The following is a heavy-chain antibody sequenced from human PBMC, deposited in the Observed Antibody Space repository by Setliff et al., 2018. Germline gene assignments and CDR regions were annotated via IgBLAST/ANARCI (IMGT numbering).Heavy chain of an antibody. Sequence: GSLRLSCVASGFTFSSYWMSWVRQAPGKGLEWVANIKQDGSEKYYVDSVKGRFTISRDNAKNSLYLQMNSLRAEDTAVYYCARDGGDYWGQGTLVTVSS. CDR1: GFTFSSYW. CDR2: IKQDGSEK. CDR3: ARDGGDY. J-gene: IGHJ4*02. D-gene: IGHD3-16*01. V-gene: IGHV3-7*01.